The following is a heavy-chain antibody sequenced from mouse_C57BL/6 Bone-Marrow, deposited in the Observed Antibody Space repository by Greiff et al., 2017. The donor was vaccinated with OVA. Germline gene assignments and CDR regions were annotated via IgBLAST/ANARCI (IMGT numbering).Heavy chain of an antibody. CDR3: TRPFYYGSSFSYWYFDV. J-gene: IGHJ1*03. CDR2: IDPETGGT. D-gene: IGHD1-1*01. CDR1: GYTFTDYE. Sequence: QVQLQQSGAELVRPGASVTLSCKASGYTFTDYEMHWVKQTPVHGLEWIGAIDPETGGTASNQKFKGKAILTADKSSSTAYMELRSLTSEDSAVYYCTRPFYYGSSFSYWYFDVWGTGTTVTVSS. V-gene: IGHV1-15*01.